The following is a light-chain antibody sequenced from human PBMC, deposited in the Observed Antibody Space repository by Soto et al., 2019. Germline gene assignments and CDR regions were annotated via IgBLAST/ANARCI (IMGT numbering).Light chain of an antibody. J-gene: IGKJ1*01. CDR1: QSVSSSY. Sequence: EVVLTQSPGTLSLSPGERTTLSCRASQSVSSSYLAWYQQKTGQAPRLLIYAASSRATGIPDRFSGSGSGTDFTLTISRLEPEDFAVYYCQQYGSSRWTFGQGTKV. V-gene: IGKV3-20*01. CDR2: AAS. CDR3: QQYGSSRWT.